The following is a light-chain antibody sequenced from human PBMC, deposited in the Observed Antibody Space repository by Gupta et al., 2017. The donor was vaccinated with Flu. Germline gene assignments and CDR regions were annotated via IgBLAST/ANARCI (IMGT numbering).Light chain of an antibody. CDR3: QQYYNWPPIT. Sequence: VMTQSPATLSVSPGERATLSCRASQSISKKLAWYQQKPGQAPRFLIYDASTRATGVPARFSGSGSGTEFTLTISSLQSEDFAVYYCQQYYNWPPITFGQGTRLEIK. V-gene: IGKV3-15*01. J-gene: IGKJ5*01. CDR2: DAS. CDR1: QSISKK.